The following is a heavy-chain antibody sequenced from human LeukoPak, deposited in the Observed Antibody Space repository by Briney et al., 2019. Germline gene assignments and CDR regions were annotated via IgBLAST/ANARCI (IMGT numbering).Heavy chain of an antibody. CDR3: ARGDPHADL. Sequence: GGSLRLPCAASGFDLNTYEMNWVRQAPGKGLEWIADITISGHTKNYADSVKGRFTISRDNAGTSLYLQMNSLRVEDTGVYYCARGDPHADLWGQGTPVTVSS. CDR1: GFDLNTYE. J-gene: IGHJ5*02. V-gene: IGHV3-48*03. CDR2: ITISGHTK.